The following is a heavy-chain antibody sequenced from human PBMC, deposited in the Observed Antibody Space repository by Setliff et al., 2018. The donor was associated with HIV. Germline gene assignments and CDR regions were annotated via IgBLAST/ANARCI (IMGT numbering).Heavy chain of an antibody. D-gene: IGHD5-12*01. V-gene: IGHV1-69*06. J-gene: IGHJ4*02. CDR2: IIPIFGTA. CDR1: GGTFSSYA. CDR3: VREPTKDGYNSGY. Sequence: GASVKVSCKASGGTFSSYAISWVRQAPGQGLEWMGRIIPIFGTANYAQKFQGRVTITADTSTSTAYMELSSLSSEDTAVYYCVREPTKDGYNSGYWGQGTLVTVSS.